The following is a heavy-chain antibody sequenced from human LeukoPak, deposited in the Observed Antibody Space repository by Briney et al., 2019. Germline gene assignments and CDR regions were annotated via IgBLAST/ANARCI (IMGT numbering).Heavy chain of an antibody. J-gene: IGHJ4*02. D-gene: IGHD6-13*01. CDR2: ISGSGGST. V-gene: IGHV3-23*01. CDR3: AKPLVGIADY. CDR1: GFTFSSYA. Sequence: GGSLRLSCAACGFTFSSYAMSWVRQAPGKGMEWVPAISGSGGSTYYADSVKGRFTISRDNSKNTLYLQMNSLRAEDTAVYYCAKPLVGIADYWGQGTLVTVSS.